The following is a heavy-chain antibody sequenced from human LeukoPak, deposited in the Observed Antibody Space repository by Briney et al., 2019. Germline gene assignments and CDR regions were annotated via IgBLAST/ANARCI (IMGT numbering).Heavy chain of an antibody. CDR2: ISAYNGNT. Sequence: GASVKVSCTASGYTFTSYGISWVRQAPGQGLEWMGWISAYNGNTKYAQKFQGRVTMTTDTSTSTVYMELRSLRSDDTAVYYCASVVGATILDYWGQGTLVTVSS. V-gene: IGHV1-18*01. J-gene: IGHJ4*02. CDR3: ASVVGATILDY. D-gene: IGHD1-26*01. CDR1: GYTFTSYG.